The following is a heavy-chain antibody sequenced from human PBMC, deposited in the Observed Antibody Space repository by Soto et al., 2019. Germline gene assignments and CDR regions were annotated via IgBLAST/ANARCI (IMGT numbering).Heavy chain of an antibody. Sequence: SETLSLTCAVCGGSLSGYYWTWIRQPPGKGREWIGEVNPGGITNYSPSVKSRLKISLDTSKKEVSLEMTSVTAADTAVYYCGRVVIKMAIKSIDSWGPGTLVTVSS. CDR1: GGSLSGYY. V-gene: IGHV4-34*01. CDR3: GRVVIKMAIKSIDS. J-gene: IGHJ4*02. CDR2: VNPGGIT.